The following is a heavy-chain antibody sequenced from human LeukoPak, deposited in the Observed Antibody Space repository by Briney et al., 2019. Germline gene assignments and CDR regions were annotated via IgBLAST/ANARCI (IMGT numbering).Heavy chain of an antibody. CDR1: GFTFSNYG. J-gene: IGHJ4*02. D-gene: IGHD3-22*01. Sequence: GGSLRLSCAVSGFTFSNYGMHWVRQAPGKGLEWVAAIWHDGSNKYYGDSVKGRFTISRDNTQNTLYLLMNSLRAEDTAVYYCARDKGDRSGYYPGDWGQGTLVTVSA. CDR2: IWHDGSNK. V-gene: IGHV3-33*01. CDR3: ARDKGDRSGYYPGD.